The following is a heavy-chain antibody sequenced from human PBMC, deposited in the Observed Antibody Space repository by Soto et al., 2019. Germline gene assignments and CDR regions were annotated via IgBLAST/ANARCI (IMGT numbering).Heavy chain of an antibody. V-gene: IGHV1-2*02. J-gene: IGHJ6*02. Sequence: ASVKVSCKASGYTFTGYYMHWVRQAPGQGLEWMGWINPNSGGTNYAQKFQGRVTMTRDTSISTAYMELSRLRSDDTAVYYCAREGTGSYTLSDYYYYYGMDVWGQGTTLTVSS. CDR3: AREGTGSYTLSDYYYYYGMDV. CDR2: INPNSGGT. D-gene: IGHD3-10*01. CDR1: GYTFTGYY.